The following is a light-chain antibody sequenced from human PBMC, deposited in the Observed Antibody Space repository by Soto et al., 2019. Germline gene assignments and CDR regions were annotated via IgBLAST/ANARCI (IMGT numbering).Light chain of an antibody. CDR2: EVS. CDR1: DTDIGNYNY. V-gene: IGLV2-8*01. Sequence: QSALTQPASVSGSPGQSITISCFGSDTDIGNYNYVSWYQQHPGKAPKLMIYEVSKRPSGVPDRFSGSKSGNTASLTVSGLQVEDEADYYCSSFEASNNLLFGGGTKVTVL. J-gene: IGLJ2*01. CDR3: SSFEASNNLL.